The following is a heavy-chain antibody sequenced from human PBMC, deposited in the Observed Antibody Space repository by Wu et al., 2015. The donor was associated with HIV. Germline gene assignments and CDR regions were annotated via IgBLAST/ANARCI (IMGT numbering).Heavy chain of an antibody. Sequence: QVQLVQSGAEVKKPGASVKVSCKASGYTFTGYYMHWVRQAPGQGLEWMGRIIPIFGTANYAQKFQGRVTITADESTSTAYMELSSLRSEDTAVYYCARDATTRYYDSSGFDYWGQGTLVTVSS. CDR3: ARDATTRYYDSSGFDY. V-gene: IGHV1-69*18. CDR2: IIPIFGTA. J-gene: IGHJ4*02. CDR1: GYTFTGYY. D-gene: IGHD3-22*01.